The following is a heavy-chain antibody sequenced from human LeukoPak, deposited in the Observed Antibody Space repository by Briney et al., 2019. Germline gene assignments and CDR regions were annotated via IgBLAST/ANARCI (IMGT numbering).Heavy chain of an antibody. CDR2: ISSSGSTI. CDR3: ARGLYFDWSPPGFDY. D-gene: IGHD3-9*01. V-gene: IGHV3-48*03. J-gene: IGHJ4*02. Sequence: GGSLILSCAASGFTFSSYEMNWVRQAPGKGLEWVSYISSSGSTIYYADSVKGRFTISRDNAKNSLYLQMNSLRAEDTAVYYCARGLYFDWSPPGFDYWGQGTLVTVSS. CDR1: GFTFSSYE.